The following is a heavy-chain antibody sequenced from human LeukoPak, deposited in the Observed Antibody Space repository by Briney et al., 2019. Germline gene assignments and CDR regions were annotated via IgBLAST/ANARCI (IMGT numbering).Heavy chain of an antibody. V-gene: IGHV3-21*01. CDR3: ARDLYGGNSEDSIAFDY. J-gene: IGHJ4*02. CDR2: ISSSSSYI. D-gene: IGHD4-23*01. CDR1: GFTFSSYS. Sequence: PRGSLRLSCAASGFTFSSYSMNWVRQAPGKGLEWVSSISSSSSYIYYADSVKGRFTISRDNAKNSLYLQMNSLRAEDTAVYYCARDLYGGNSEDSIAFDYWGQGTLVTVSS.